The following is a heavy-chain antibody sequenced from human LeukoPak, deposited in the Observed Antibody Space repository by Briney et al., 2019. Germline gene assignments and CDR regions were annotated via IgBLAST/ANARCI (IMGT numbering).Heavy chain of an antibody. V-gene: IGHV3-66*01. J-gene: IGHJ4*02. CDR1: GFTVSSNY. Sequence: GGSLRLSCAASGFTVSSNYMSWVRQAPGKGLEWVSVIYSGGSTYYADSVKGRFTISRDNAKNSLYLQMNSLRAEDTALYYCASSRYDSSGYYGIIGYWGQGTLVTVSS. CDR3: ASSRYDSSGYYGIIGY. D-gene: IGHD3-22*01. CDR2: IYSGGST.